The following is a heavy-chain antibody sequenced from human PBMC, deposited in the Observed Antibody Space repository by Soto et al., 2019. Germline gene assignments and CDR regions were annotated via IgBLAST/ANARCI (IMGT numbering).Heavy chain of an antibody. V-gene: IGHV3-30*18. CDR2: ISYDGSNK. Sequence: GGSLRLSCAASGFTFSSYGMHWVRQAPGKGLEWVAVISYDGSNKYYADSVKGRFTISRDNSKNTLYLQMNSLRAEDTAVYYCAKDKDIVVVVAANPFDYWGQGTLVTVSS. J-gene: IGHJ4*02. D-gene: IGHD2-15*01. CDR3: AKDKDIVVVVAANPFDY. CDR1: GFTFSSYG.